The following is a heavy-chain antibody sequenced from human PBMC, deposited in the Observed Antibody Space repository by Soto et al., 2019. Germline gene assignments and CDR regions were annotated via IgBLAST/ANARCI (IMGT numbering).Heavy chain of an antibody. CDR3: VKVSTFYFFLTGCYSPSSIDP. D-gene: IGHD3-9*01. V-gene: IGHV3-64D*06. Sequence: PGRTPGISRSAPGLTFGQDSMPCALQAPGKGLQYVSTISSDGDITYYADSVKGRFTISRDNSKNTLYLQMNSLRPEDTAVYYCVKVSTFYFFLTGCYSPSSIDPRDPAPLV. CDR2: ISSDGDIT. J-gene: IGHJ5*02. CDR1: GLTFGQDS.